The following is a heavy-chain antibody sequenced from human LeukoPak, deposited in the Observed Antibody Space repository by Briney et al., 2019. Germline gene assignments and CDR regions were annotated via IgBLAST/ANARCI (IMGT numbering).Heavy chain of an antibody. CDR1: GYTFNNYD. Sequence: ASVKVSCKASGYTFNNYDINWVRQATGQGLEWMGWKNPNIGTTDYAQKFQGRFTITMDTSIGTAYMELSSLTSEDTAVYYCARGFVRTTVYMDVWGKGTTVTISS. CDR3: ARGFVRTTVYMDV. J-gene: IGHJ6*03. D-gene: IGHD3-10*02. CDR2: KNPNIGTT. V-gene: IGHV1-8*03.